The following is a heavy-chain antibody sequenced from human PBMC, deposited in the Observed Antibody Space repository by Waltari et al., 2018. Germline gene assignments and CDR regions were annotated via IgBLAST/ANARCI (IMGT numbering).Heavy chain of an antibody. Sequence: QVQLHQWGAGLLKPSETLSLTCAVYGGSFSGYYWSWIRQPPGKGLEWIGEISHSGSTTSNPSRKSRVTISLDTSKNQFSLKVSSGTAADTAVYYCARVPSIAARHWYFDLWGRGTLVTVSS. D-gene: IGHD6-6*01. V-gene: IGHV4-34*01. J-gene: IGHJ2*01. CDR3: ARVPSIAARHWYFDL. CDR2: ISHSGST. CDR1: GGSFSGYY.